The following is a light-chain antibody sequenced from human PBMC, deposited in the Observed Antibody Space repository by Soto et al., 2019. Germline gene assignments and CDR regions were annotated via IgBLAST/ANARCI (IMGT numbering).Light chain of an antibody. CDR1: QRIANY. CDR2: GAY. CDR3: QQTYTTPHT. V-gene: IGKV1-39*01. J-gene: IGKJ2*01. Sequence: DIQMTQSPSSLSASVGDRVTITCRASQRIANYLNWYQQRPGKAPKLLICGAYTLQGAVPSRFSGSGSGTDFTLTISTLQPEDFASYYCQQTYTTPHTFGQGTKLEIK.